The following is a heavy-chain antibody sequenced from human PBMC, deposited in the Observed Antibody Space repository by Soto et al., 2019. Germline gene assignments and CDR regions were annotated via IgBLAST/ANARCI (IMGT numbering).Heavy chain of an antibody. J-gene: IGHJ4*02. CDR2: MNPNSGNT. CDR3: ALTAGPHY. V-gene: IGHV1-8*01. CDR1: GYTFTSYD. Sequence: GASVKVSCKASGYTFTSYDINWVRQATGQGLEWMGWMNPNSGNTAYAQKFQGRVTMTRDTSTSTVYMELSSLRSEDTAVYYCALTAGPHYWGQGTLVTVSS.